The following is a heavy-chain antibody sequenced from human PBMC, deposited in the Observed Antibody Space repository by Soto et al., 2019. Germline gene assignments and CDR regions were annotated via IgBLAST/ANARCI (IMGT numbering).Heavy chain of an antibody. D-gene: IGHD3-9*01. J-gene: IGHJ6*02. CDR3: AREWFLDLLRYFEATAVRDC. CDR2: ISYDGSNK. V-gene: IGHV3-30-3*01. Sequence: GRSLRLSCAASGLTFSSYAMHWVSQAPGKGLEWVAVISYDGSNKYYADSVKGRFTIYRDNSKNPLYLQMNSMRAEDTAVYYWAREWFLDLLRYFEATAVRDCWGQGTTVAVAS. CDR1: GLTFSSYA.